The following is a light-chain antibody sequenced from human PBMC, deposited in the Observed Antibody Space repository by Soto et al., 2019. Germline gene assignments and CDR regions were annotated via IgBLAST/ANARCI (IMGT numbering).Light chain of an antibody. Sequence: EIVLTQSPATLSLSPGERATLSCRASQSVSIYLAWYQQKPGQAPRLLMYETSNSATGVPTRFSGSGSGTDFTLTISSLESEDYAVYYCQQRSSAVTFGGGTKVEIK. CDR3: QQRSSAVT. J-gene: IGKJ4*01. CDR2: ETS. V-gene: IGKV3-11*01. CDR1: QSVSIY.